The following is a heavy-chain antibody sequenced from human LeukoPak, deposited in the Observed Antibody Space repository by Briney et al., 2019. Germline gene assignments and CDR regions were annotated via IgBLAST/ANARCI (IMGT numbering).Heavy chain of an antibody. D-gene: IGHD6-6*01. Sequence: ASVKVSCKASGYTFTGYYMHWVRQAPGQGLEWMGWINPNSGGTNYAQKFQGRVTMTRVTSISTAYMELSRLRSDDTAVYYCARVRYEYSSSFSYFDYWGQGTLVTVSS. CDR3: ARVRYEYSSSFSYFDY. V-gene: IGHV1-2*02. J-gene: IGHJ4*02. CDR2: INPNSGGT. CDR1: GYTFTGYY.